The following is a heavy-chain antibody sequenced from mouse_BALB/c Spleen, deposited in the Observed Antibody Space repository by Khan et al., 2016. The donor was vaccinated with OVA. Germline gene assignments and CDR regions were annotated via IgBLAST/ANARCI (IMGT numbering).Heavy chain of an antibody. D-gene: IGHD1-1*01. Sequence: EVKLVESGGDLVKPGGSLKLSCAASGITFSTYGMSWVRQTPDKRLEWVATISSGGSYTYYPDSVKGRFTISRDNATNPLNLQMRSLKSADTGSDYCKRRAYDYNSEGVGYGGQGTLVTVSA. V-gene: IGHV5-6*02. CDR2: ISSGGSYT. J-gene: IGHJ3*01. CDR1: GITFSTYG. CDR3: KRRAYDYNSEGVGY.